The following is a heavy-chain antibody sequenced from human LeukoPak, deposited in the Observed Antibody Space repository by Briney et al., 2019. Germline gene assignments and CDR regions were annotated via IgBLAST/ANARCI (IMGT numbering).Heavy chain of an antibody. D-gene: IGHD1-26*01. CDR2: IGGSGGST. J-gene: IGHJ4*02. CDR1: GFTFSSYS. Sequence: GGSLRLSCAVSGFTFSSYSMNWVRQAPGKGLEWVSAIGGSGGSTYYAESVKGRFTISRDNSKNTLYLQMNSLRAEDTAVYYCAKKRGSYYPFDYWGQGTLVTVSS. V-gene: IGHV3-23*01. CDR3: AKKRGSYYPFDY.